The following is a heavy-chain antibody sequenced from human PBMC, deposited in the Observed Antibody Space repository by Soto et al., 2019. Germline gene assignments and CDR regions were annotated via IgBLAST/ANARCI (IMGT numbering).Heavy chain of an antibody. J-gene: IGHJ6*02. V-gene: IGHV3-74*03. Sequence: EEHLVESGGGLVQPGGSLRLSCVASGFTFSSYYMHWVRQVPGKGLVWVSRTNGDASSTAYADSVKGRFTISRDNVKTNLYLQMSSLRVEDTAMYYCVRGGAGSYYYYGMDVWGQGTTVTVSS. CDR1: GFTFSSYY. CDR3: VRGGAGSYYYYGMDV. D-gene: IGHD2-21*01. CDR2: TNGDASST.